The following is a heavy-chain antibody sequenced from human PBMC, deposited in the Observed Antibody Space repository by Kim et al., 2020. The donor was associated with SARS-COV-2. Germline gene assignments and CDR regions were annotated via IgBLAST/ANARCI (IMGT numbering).Heavy chain of an antibody. J-gene: IGHJ6*02. V-gene: IGHV4-31*03. Sequence: SETLSLTCTVSGGSISSGDFYWSWIRQHPEKGLEWVGYIHYSGNTYYNPSLESRVTVSVDTSKNQFSLKLSSVTAADTAAYFCARERLNPHGSNYYYGMDVWGQGTTVTVSS. CDR3: ARERLNPHGSNYYYGMDV. D-gene: IGHD1-1*01. CDR2: IHYSGNT. CDR1: GGSISSGDFY.